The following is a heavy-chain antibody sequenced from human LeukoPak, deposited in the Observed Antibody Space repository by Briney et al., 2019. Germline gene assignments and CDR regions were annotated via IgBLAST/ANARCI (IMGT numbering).Heavy chain of an antibody. Sequence: SVKVSCKASGGTFSSYAISWVRQAPGQGLEWMGGIIPIVGTANYAQKLQGRVTITADKSTSTAYMELSSLRSEDTAVYYCAIAGRATYYYGSGKKGRFDPWGQGTLVTVSS. CDR3: AIAGRATYYYGSGKKGRFDP. J-gene: IGHJ5*02. V-gene: IGHV1-69*06. CDR1: GGTFSSYA. D-gene: IGHD3-10*01. CDR2: IIPIVGTA.